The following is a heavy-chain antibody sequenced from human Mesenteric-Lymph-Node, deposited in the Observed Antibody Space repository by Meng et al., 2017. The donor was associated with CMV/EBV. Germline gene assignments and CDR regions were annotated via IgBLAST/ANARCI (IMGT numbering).Heavy chain of an antibody. Sequence: GGSLKISCAASGFIISSYSMNWVRQAPGKGLEWVSSISSSSSYIYYADSVKGRFTISRDNAKNSLYLQMNSLRAEDTAVYYCARLFQDYWGQGTLVTVSS. CDR1: GFIISSYS. V-gene: IGHV3-21*01. CDR3: ARLFQDY. CDR2: ISSSSSYI. J-gene: IGHJ4*02.